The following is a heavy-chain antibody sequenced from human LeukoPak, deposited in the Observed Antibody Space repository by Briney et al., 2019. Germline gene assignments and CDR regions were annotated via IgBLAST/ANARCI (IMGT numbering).Heavy chain of an antibody. D-gene: IGHD2-21*02. Sequence: GGSLRLSCAASGFTFDDYTMHWVRQAPGKGLEWVSLISWDGGSTYYADSVKGRFTISRDNSKNSLYLQMNSLRTEDTALYYCAKGRAYCGGDCSNAPDYWGQGTLVTVSS. J-gene: IGHJ4*02. V-gene: IGHV3-43*01. CDR1: GFTFDDYT. CDR3: AKGRAYCGGDCSNAPDY. CDR2: ISWDGGST.